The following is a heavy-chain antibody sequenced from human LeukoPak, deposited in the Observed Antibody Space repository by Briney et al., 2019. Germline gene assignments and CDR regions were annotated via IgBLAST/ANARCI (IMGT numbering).Heavy chain of an antibody. CDR1: GFTVSSNY. Sequence: GGSLRLSCAASGFTVSSNYMSWVRQAPGKGLEWVSVIYGGGSTYYADSVKGRFTISRDNSRNTLYLQMNSLRAEDTAVYYCAREASGSYFANWGQGTLVTVFS. D-gene: IGHD1-26*01. CDR2: IYGGGST. J-gene: IGHJ4*02. V-gene: IGHV3-53*01. CDR3: AREASGSYFAN.